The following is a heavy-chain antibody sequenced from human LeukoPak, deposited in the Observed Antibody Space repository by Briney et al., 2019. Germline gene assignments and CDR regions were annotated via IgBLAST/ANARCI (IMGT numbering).Heavy chain of an antibody. J-gene: IGHJ4*02. CDR2: IRYDGSEK. CDR1: GFTFSTYG. Sequence: GGSLRLSCAASGFTFSTYGMHWVRQAPGKGLEWVAFIRYDGSEKYYADSVKGRFTISRDNSKNTLSLQMNSLRAEDTAVYYCAKMFRGPGGDQRDYWGQGTLVTVSS. CDR3: AKMFRGPGGDQRDY. D-gene: IGHD2-21*01. V-gene: IGHV3-30*02.